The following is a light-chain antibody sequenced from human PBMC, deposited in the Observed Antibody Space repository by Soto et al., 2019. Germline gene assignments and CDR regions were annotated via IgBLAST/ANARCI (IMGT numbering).Light chain of an antibody. CDR3: QQYNNWPRT. CDR2: GAS. J-gene: IGKJ1*01. CDR1: QSVSSN. V-gene: IGKV3-15*01. Sequence: EIVMTQSPATLSVSPGERATLSCRASQSVSSNLAWYQQKPGQAPRLLIYGASTRATGIPAGFSGSGSGTEFPPTITSLQAEDFAVYYRQQYNNWPRTFGQGTKVDIK.